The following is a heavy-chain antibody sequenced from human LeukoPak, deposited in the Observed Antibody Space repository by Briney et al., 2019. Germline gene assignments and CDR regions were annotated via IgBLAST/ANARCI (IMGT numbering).Heavy chain of an antibody. CDR3: ARVKGNYYYCYMDV. J-gene: IGHJ6*03. CDR1: GGSISSYY. V-gene: IGHV4-59*08. D-gene: IGHD3-10*01. Sequence: SETLSLTCTVSGGSISSYYWSWIRQPPGKGLEWIGYIYYSGSTNYNPSLKSRVTISVDTSKNQFSLKLSSVTAADTAVYYCARVKGNYYYCYMDVWGKGTTVTVSS. CDR2: IYYSGST.